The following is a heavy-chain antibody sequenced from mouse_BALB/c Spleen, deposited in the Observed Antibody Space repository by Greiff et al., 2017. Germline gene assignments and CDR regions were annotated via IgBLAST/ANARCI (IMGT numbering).Heavy chain of an antibody. V-gene: IGHV14-3*02. J-gene: IGHJ2*01. CDR3: ARVRGNFYFDY. D-gene: IGHD2-1*01. CDR1: GFNIKDTY. CDR2: IDPANGNT. Sequence: EVQLQESGAELVKPGASVKLSCTASGFNIKDTYMHWVKQRPEQGLEWIGRIDPANGNTKYDPKFQGKATITADTSSNTAYLQLSSLTSEDTAVYYCARVRGNFYFDYWGQGNTLTVSS.